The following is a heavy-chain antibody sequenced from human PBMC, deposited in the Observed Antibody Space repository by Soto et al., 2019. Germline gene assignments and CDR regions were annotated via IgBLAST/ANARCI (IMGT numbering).Heavy chain of an antibody. V-gene: IGHV4-38-2*01. CDR3: AIARDYIDY. CDR2: IYHSGTT. Sequence: PSETLSLTCAVSGDSISSGYHWAWIRQPPGKGLEWIASIYHSGTTYYNPSLKSRVTISVDTSKNQFSLKLSSVTAADTAVYYCAIARDYIDYWGQGTLVTAPQ. J-gene: IGHJ4*02. CDR1: GDSISSGYH.